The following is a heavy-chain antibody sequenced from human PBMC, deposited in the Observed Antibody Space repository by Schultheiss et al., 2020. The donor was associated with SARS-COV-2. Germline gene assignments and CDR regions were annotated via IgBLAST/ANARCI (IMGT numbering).Heavy chain of an antibody. V-gene: IGHV3-30*02. CDR2: IWYDGSNK. J-gene: IGHJ4*02. Sequence: GSLRLSCAASGFTFSSYGMHWVRQAPGKGLEWVAVIWYDGSNKYYADSVKGRFTISRDNSKNTLYLQMNSLRAEDTAVYYCAKDPRRELLFGWGQGTLVTVSS. CDR1: GFTFSSYG. D-gene: IGHD1-26*01. CDR3: AKDPRRELLFG.